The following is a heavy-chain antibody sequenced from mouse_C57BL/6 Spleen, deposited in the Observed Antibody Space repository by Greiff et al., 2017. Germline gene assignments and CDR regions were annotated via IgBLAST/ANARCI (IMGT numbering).Heavy chain of an antibody. D-gene: IGHD1-1*01. J-gene: IGHJ1*03. CDR3: ARSLTTVVSYWYFDV. CDR2: IRNKANGYTT. CDR1: GFTFTDYY. Sequence: EVKLQESGGGLVQPGGSLSLSCAASGFTFTDYYMSWVRQPPGKALEWLGFIRNKANGYTTEYSASVKGRFTISRDNSQSILYLQMNALRAEDSATYYCARSLTTVVSYWYFDVWGTGTTVTVSS. V-gene: IGHV7-3*01.